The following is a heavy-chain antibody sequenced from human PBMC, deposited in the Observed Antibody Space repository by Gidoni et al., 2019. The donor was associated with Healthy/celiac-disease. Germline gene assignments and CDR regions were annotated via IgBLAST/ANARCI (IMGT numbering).Heavy chain of an antibody. J-gene: IGHJ4*02. CDR3: ARGLPTFDY. V-gene: IGHV3-21*01. D-gene: IGHD5-12*01. Sequence: APGKGLEWVSSISSSSSYIYYADSVKGRFTISRDNAKNSLYLQMNSLRAEDTAVYYCARGLPTFDYWCQGTLVTVSS. CDR2: ISSSSSYI.